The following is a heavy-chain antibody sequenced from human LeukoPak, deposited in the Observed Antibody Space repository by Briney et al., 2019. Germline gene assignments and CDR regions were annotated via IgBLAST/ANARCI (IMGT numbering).Heavy chain of an antibody. CDR2: IYYSGRT. Sequence: KASETLSLTCSVSGDSVSRSDSYWDWIRQPPGKGLEWIGTIYYSGRTYYSPSLKSRVTMSVDPSNNHFSLTLRSVTAADTALYYCARRRYYDGSGYLEWGQGTLLSVSS. CDR1: GDSVSRSDSY. V-gene: IGHV4-39*02. J-gene: IGHJ1*01. D-gene: IGHD3-22*01. CDR3: ARRRYYDGSGYLE.